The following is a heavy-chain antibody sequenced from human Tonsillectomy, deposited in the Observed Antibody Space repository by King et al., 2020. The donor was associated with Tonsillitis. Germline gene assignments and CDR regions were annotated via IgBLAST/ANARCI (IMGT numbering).Heavy chain of an antibody. CDR1: GGSISSYY. J-gene: IGHJ4*02. D-gene: IGHD3/OR15-3a*01. CDR3: ARRTGAGLGGLDY. Sequence: VQLQESGPGLVKPSETLSLTCTVSGGSISSYYWSWIRQPPGKGLEWIGYIYYSGSTNYNPSLKSRVTISVDTSKNQFSLKLSSVTAADTAVYYCARRTGAGLGGLDYWGQGTLVTVSS. V-gene: IGHV4-59*01. CDR2: IYYSGST.